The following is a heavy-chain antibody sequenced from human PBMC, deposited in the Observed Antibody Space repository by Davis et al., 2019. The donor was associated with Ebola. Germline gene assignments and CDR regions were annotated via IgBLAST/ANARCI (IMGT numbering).Heavy chain of an antibody. Sequence: GGSLRLSCAASGFTFSNYAMHWVRQAPGKGLEWVAVISYDGSNKYYADSVKGRFTISRDNSKNTLYLQMNSLRAEDTAVYYCARDRDSSSWYIDYWGQGTLVTVTS. D-gene: IGHD6-13*01. V-gene: IGHV3-30-3*01. CDR2: ISYDGSNK. CDR3: ARDRDSSSWYIDY. CDR1: GFTFSNYA. J-gene: IGHJ4*02.